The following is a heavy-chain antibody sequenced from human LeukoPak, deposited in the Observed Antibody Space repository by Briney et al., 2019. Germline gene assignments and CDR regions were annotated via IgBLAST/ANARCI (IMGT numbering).Heavy chain of an antibody. V-gene: IGHV4-34*01. CDR1: GLSFSGYY. CDR3: ARGDYYDSSGYISY. CDR2: INHSGST. J-gene: IGHJ4*02. D-gene: IGHD3-22*01. Sequence: SETLSLTCAVYGLSFSGYYWSWIRQPPGKGLEWLGEINHSGSTNYNPSLKSRVTISVDTSKNQFSLKLSSVTAADTAVYYCARGDYYDSSGYISYWGQGTLVTVSS.